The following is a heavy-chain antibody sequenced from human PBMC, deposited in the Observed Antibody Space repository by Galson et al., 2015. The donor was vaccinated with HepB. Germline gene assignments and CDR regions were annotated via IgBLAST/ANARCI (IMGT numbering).Heavy chain of an antibody. Sequence: ETLSLTCTVSGGSISSYYWSWIRPPPGKGLEWIGYIYYSGSTNYNPSLKSRVTISVDTSKNQFSLKLSSVTAADTAVYYCATRLAAAGTRIAFDIWGQGTMVTVSS. V-gene: IGHV4-59*01. CDR2: IYYSGST. CDR1: GGSISSYY. D-gene: IGHD6-13*01. CDR3: ATRLAAAGTRIAFDI. J-gene: IGHJ3*02.